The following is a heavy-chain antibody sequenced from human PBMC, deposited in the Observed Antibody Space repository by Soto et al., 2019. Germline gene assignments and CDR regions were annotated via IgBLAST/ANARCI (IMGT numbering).Heavy chain of an antibody. D-gene: IGHD3-3*01. J-gene: IGHJ6*02. CDR1: GGSISSYY. Sequence: SETLSLTCTVSGGSISSYYWSWILQPPGKGLEWIGYIYYSGSTNYNPSLKSRVTISVDTSKNQFSLKLSSVTAADTAVYYCARTPGLFTILGVANQMDVWGQGTTVTVSS. CDR3: ARTPGLFTILGVANQMDV. CDR2: IYYSGST. V-gene: IGHV4-59*01.